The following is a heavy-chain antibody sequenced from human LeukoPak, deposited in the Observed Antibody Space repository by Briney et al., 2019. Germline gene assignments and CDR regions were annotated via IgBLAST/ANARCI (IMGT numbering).Heavy chain of an antibody. V-gene: IGHV4-61*02. D-gene: IGHD3-22*01. Sequence: SQTLSLTCTVSGGSISSGSYYWSWIRQPAGKGLEWIGRIYTSGSTNYNPSLKSRVTISVDTSKNQFSLKLSSVTAADTAVYYCARSYYYDSSGYFYGSDYWGQGTLGTVSS. J-gene: IGHJ4*02. CDR2: IYTSGST. CDR3: ARSYYYDSSGYFYGSDY. CDR1: GGSISSGSYY.